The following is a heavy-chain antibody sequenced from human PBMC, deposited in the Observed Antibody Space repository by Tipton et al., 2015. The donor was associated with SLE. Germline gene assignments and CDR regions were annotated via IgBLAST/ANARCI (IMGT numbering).Heavy chain of an antibody. J-gene: IGHJ5*02. CDR2: IYHSGST. CDR3: ARDSNWFDP. Sequence: TLSLTCTVSGGSISSSSYYWGWIRQPPGKGLEWIGSIYHSGSTYYNPSLKSRVTISVDTSKNQFSLKLSSVTAADTAVYYCARDSNWFDPWGQGTLVTVSS. CDR1: GGSISSSSYY. V-gene: IGHV4-39*07.